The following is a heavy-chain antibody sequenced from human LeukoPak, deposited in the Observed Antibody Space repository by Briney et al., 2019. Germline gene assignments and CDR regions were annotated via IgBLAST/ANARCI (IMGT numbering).Heavy chain of an antibody. V-gene: IGHV4-30-2*01. CDR3: ARHCSSTSYYIDDAFDI. D-gene: IGHD2-2*02. J-gene: IGHJ3*02. CDR2: IYHSGST. Sequence: SETLSLTCTVSGGSISSGGYYWSWIRQPPGKGLEWIGYIYHSGSTYYNPSLKSRVTISVDRSKNQLSLKLSSVTAADTAVYYCARHCSSTSYYIDDAFDIWGQGTMVTVSS. CDR1: GGSISSGGYY.